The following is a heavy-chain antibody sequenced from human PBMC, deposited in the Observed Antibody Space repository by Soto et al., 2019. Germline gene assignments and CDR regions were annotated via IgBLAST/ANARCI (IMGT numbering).Heavy chain of an antibody. CDR2: IKQDGSQK. D-gene: IGHD3-9*01. CDR3: ARDAFDWLLSPFDY. CDR1: GFTFSNFW. J-gene: IGHJ4*02. V-gene: IGHV3-7*01. Sequence: PGGALRLSCAASGFTFSNFWMSWVRQTPGKGLEWVANIKQDGSQKYYVDSVRGRFTISRDNAKNSLYLQMNSLRAEDTAVYYCARDAFDWLLSPFDYWGQGT.